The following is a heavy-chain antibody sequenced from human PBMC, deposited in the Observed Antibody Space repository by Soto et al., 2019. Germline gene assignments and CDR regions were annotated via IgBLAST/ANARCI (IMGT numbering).Heavy chain of an antibody. CDR2: ISGSGGST. CDR3: AKRTVGWYFDL. D-gene: IGHD4-17*01. CDR1: GFTFSSYA. J-gene: IGHJ2*01. V-gene: IGHV3-23*01. Sequence: EVQLLESGGGLVQPGGSLRLSCAASGFTFSSYAMNWVRQAPGKGLEWVSVISGSGGSTYYADAVKGRFTISRDNSKNTLYLQMNSLRAEDTAVYYCAKRTVGWYFDLWGRGTLVAVSS.